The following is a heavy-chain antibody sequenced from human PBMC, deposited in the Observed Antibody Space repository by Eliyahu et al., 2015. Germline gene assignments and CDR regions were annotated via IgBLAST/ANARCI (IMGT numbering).Heavy chain of an antibody. CDR1: GGSISSYY. CDR2: FYTNCPT. Sequence: QVQLQESGPGLVKPSETLSLTCSVSGGSISSYYWSWIRQPPGXGLGWXGRFYTNCPTPXNPPLKXRVTMSLDTSKNQFXLKLSSVTAADXAVYYCARDWDGYNXAFDSWGQGTLVTVSS. V-gene: IGHV4-4*07. CDR3: ARDWDGYNXAFDS. D-gene: IGHD5-24*01. J-gene: IGHJ4*02.